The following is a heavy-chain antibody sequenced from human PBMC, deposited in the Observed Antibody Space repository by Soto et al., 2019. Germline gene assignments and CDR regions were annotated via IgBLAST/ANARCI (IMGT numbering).Heavy chain of an antibody. J-gene: IGHJ5*02. Sequence: SATLSLTCPVSGGSIDGLAYYWGWIRQPPGKGLEWIGTVYYNENTYYNPSLKSRVTISVDTAKNQFSLNLRSVTAADTAMYFCARRERYYGSPGWFDPLGQGTLVTVSS. CDR1: GGSIDGLAYY. D-gene: IGHD3-16*01. CDR3: ARRERYYGSPGWFDP. V-gene: IGHV4-39*01. CDR2: VYYNENT.